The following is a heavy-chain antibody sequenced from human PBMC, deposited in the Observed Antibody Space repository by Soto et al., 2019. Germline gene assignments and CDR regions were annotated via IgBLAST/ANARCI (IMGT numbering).Heavy chain of an antibody. CDR2: ISYSGST. CDR3: AREGVDLYLAY. CDR1: GGSISSYY. Sequence: PSETLSLTCTVSGGSISSYYWRWIRQPPGQGLEWIGYISYSGSTNYKPSLKSRVNISVDKSKNQFSLKLSAVTAADTAMYYWAREGVDLYLAYWGQGTLVTAPQ. V-gene: IGHV4-59*01. J-gene: IGHJ4*02. D-gene: IGHD5-12*01.